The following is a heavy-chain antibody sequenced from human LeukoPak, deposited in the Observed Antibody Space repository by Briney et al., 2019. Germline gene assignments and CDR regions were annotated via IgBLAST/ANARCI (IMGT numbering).Heavy chain of an antibody. CDR2: ITWDSETT. D-gene: IGHD3-3*01. Sequence: GGSLRLSCAASGFTFDDYTMHWVRQTPGKGLEWVSLITWDSETTFYADSVKGRFTISRDNSKYSLFLQMNSLRAEDTAVYYCATPKGRSGYSNNFDYWGQGTLVTVSS. CDR1: GFTFDDYT. CDR3: ATPKGRSGYSNNFDY. V-gene: IGHV3-43*01. J-gene: IGHJ4*02.